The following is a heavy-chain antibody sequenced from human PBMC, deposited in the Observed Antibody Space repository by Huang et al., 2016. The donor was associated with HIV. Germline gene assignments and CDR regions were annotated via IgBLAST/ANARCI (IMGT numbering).Heavy chain of an antibody. CDR2: INPNNGGT. J-gene: IGHJ5*02. CDR3: ARGGAYGGDWFDP. D-gene: IGHD4-17*01. Sequence: QVQLMQSGAAVRKPGASVKVACKASGYTFTGYYLHCVRQAPGQGLEWMGWINPNNGGTSYAQKFQGRVTMTRDTSITTAYMELTGLTSDDTAVYYCARGGAYGGDWFDPWGQGTLVTVSS. CDR1: GYTFTGYY. V-gene: IGHV1-2*02.